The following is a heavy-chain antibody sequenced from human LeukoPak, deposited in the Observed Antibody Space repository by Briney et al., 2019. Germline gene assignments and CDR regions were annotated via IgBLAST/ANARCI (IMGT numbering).Heavy chain of an antibody. V-gene: IGHV3-48*04. J-gene: IGHJ4*01. D-gene: IGHD5-24*01. CDR1: GFTFSSYS. Sequence: GWSLRLSCAASGFTFSSYSMNWVRQAPGKGLEWISYIGSDNTTIDYADSVKGRFSISRDNAKNSLYLELNSLRAEDTGVYFCARDRGWQQFDYWGQGTLVTVSS. CDR2: IGSDNTTI. CDR3: ARDRGWQQFDY.